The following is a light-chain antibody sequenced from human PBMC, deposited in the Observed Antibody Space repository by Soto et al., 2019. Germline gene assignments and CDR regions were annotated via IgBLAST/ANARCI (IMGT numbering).Light chain of an antibody. Sequence: EIVLTQSPGTLSLSPVERSTLSCRSSQSVSSSYLAWYQQKPGQAPRLLIYGASSRATGIPDRFSGSGSGTDFTLTISRLEPEDFAVYYCQKYGSSPINFGQGTKVDIK. CDR3: QKYGSSPIN. J-gene: IGKJ1*01. CDR1: QSVSSSY. CDR2: GAS. V-gene: IGKV3-20*01.